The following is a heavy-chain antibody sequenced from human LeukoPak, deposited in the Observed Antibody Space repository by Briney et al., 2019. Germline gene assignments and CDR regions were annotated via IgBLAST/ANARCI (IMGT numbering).Heavy chain of an antibody. V-gene: IGHV3-23*01. D-gene: IGHD3-22*01. CDR2: ISGSGGST. Sequence: PGGSLRLSCAASGFTFSSYAMSWVRQAPGKGLEWVSAISGSGGSTYYADSVKGRFTISRDNSKNTLYLQMNSLRAEDTAVYYCAKVSLPYYYDSSGYYLRYYFDYWGQGTLVTVSS. CDR1: GFTFSSYA. CDR3: AKVSLPYYYDSSGYYLRYYFDY. J-gene: IGHJ4*02.